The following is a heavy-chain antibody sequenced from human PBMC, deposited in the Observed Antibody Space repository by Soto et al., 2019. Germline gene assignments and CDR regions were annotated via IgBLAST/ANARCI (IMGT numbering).Heavy chain of an antibody. D-gene: IGHD1-7*01. J-gene: IGHJ3*02. CDR1: GYSFTSYW. Sequence: PGESLKISCKGSGYSFTSYWIGWVRQMPGKGLEWMGIIYPGDSDTRYSPSFQGQVTISADKSISTAYLQWSSLKASDTAMYYYARLRNNWNYGDAFDIWGQGTMVTVSS. CDR2: IYPGDSDT. V-gene: IGHV5-51*01. CDR3: ARLRNNWNYGDAFDI.